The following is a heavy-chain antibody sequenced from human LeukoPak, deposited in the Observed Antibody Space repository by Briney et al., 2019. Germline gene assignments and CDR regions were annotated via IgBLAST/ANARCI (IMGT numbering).Heavy chain of an antibody. D-gene: IGHD3-10*01. CDR1: GFTFDDYA. V-gene: IGHV3-9*01. CDR2: TSWNSGSI. CDR3: AKDTYGSAFDI. J-gene: IGHJ3*02. Sequence: GGSLRLSCAASGFTFDDYAMHWVRQAPGKGLEWVSGTSWNSGSIGYADSVKGRFTISRDNAKNSLYLQMNSLRAEDTALYYCAKDTYGSAFDIWGQGTMVTVSS.